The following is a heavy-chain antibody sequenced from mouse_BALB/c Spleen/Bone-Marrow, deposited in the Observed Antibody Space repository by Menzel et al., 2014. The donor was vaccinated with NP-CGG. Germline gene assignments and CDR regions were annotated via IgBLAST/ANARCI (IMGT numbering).Heavy chain of an antibody. V-gene: IGHV5-6*01. D-gene: IGHD3-3*01. CDR3: ARHRADYYAMDH. CDR1: GFTFSSYG. J-gene: IGHJ4*01. CDR2: ISSGDSYT. Sequence: EVQVVESGGDLVKPGGSLKLSCAASGFTFSSYGMSWVRQTPDKRLEWVATISSGDSYTYYPDSVKGRFTISRDNAKNTLYLLMSSLKSEDTAMYYCARHRADYYAMDHWGQGTSVTVSS.